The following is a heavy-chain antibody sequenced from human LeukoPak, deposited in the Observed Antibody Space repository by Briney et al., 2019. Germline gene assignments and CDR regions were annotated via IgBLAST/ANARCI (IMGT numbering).Heavy chain of an antibody. CDR1: GGSISSSSYY. CDR2: IYYSGST. CDR3: ARRSVGAVAGLYFDY. D-gene: IGHD6-19*01. V-gene: IGHV4-39*01. Sequence: SETLSLTCTVSGGSISSSSYYWGWIRQPPGKGLEWIGSIYYSGSTYYNPSLKSRVTISVDTSKNQFSLKPSSVTAADTAVYYCARRSVGAVAGLYFDYWGQGTLVTVSS. J-gene: IGHJ4*02.